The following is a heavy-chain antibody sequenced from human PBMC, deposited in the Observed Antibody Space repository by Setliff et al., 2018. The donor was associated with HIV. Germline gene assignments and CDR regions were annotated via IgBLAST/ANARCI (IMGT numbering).Heavy chain of an antibody. CDR3: ARVPVSSYYYYMDV. J-gene: IGHJ6*03. Sequence: ASVKVSCKASGFPFINYHITWVRQAPGQGLGWVGSISASSVNTNYTQGRVTMTTDISTTTAYMELRSLRSGDTAVYYCARVPVSSYYYYMDVWGAGTTVT. CDR2: ISASSVNT. D-gene: IGHD6-13*01. V-gene: IGHV1-18*01. CDR1: GFPFINYH.